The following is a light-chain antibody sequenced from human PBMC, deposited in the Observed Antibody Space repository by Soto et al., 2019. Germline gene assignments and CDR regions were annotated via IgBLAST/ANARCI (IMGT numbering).Light chain of an antibody. CDR1: QSLTNNF. CDR3: QQYGRLPVS. J-gene: IGKJ4*01. V-gene: IGKV3-20*01. CDR2: TAT. Sequence: EVLLTQSPGTLSLSPGDRATLSCRASQSLTNNFLAWYQQKPGQTPRLLIHTATSRATDIPDRFAATGSGTEFTLTISRLEPEDCAVYFCQQYGRLPVSFGGGTKREIK.